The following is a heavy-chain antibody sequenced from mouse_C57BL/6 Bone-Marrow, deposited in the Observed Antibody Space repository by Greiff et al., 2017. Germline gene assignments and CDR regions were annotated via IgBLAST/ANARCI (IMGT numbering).Heavy chain of an antibody. D-gene: IGHD1-1*01. CDR2: IDPEDGDT. J-gene: IGHJ4*01. V-gene: IGHV14-2*01. CDR3: AGGFYYGSNYYAMDY. Sequence: EVQLQQSGAELVKPGASVQLSCTASGFNIKDYYMHWVKPRTEQGLEWIGRIDPEDGDTKYAPKFQGKATITADTSSNTAYLQLSSLTSEDTAVYYCAGGFYYGSNYYAMDYWGQGTSVTVSS. CDR1: GFNIKDYY.